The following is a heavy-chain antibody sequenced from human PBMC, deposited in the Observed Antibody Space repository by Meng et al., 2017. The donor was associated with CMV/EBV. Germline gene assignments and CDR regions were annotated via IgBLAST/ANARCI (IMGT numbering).Heavy chain of an antibody. CDR1: GFTFSDYY. CDR3: ARENYYYGMDV. Sequence: LSLTCAASGFTFSDYYMSWIRQAPGKGLEWVSYISSSGSTIYYADSVKGRFTISRDNAKNPLYLQMNSLRAEDTAVYYCARENYYYGMDVWGQGTTVTVSS. CDR2: ISSSGSTI. V-gene: IGHV3-11*01. J-gene: IGHJ6*02.